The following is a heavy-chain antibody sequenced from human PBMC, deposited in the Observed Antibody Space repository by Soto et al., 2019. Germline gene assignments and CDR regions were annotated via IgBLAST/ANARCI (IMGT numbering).Heavy chain of an antibody. CDR2: ISSGGITI. CDR1: GFTFSSYS. CDR3: ARGLGFAFDI. Sequence: EVQLVESGGGLVQPGGSLRLSCAASGFTFSSYSMNWVRQAPGKGLEWVSYISSGGITIYYTDSVKGRFTISRDNAKNSLYLQMNSLRDEDTAVYHCARGLGFAFDIWGQGTMVTVSS. J-gene: IGHJ3*02. D-gene: IGHD1-26*01. V-gene: IGHV3-48*02.